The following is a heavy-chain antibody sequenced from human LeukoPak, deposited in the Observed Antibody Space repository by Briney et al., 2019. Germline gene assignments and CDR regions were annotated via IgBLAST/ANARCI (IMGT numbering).Heavy chain of an antibody. V-gene: IGHV4-30-2*01. CDR3: ARAFPFDDYGDPDAFDI. CDR2: IYHSGTT. Sequence: PSQTLSLTCAVSGGSISSGGHYWSRIRQPPGKGLEWIGNIYHSGTTSYYPSLKSRVTISVDRSKNQFSLKLSSVTAADTAVYYCARAFPFDDYGDPDAFDIWGQGTMVTVSS. D-gene: IGHD4-17*01. J-gene: IGHJ3*02. CDR1: GGSISSGGHY.